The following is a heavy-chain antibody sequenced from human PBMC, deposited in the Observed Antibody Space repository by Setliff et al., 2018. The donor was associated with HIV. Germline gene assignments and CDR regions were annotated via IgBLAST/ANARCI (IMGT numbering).Heavy chain of an antibody. CDR1: GYTFTSYA. CDR2: INGGNGDT. V-gene: IGHV1-3*01. Sequence: ASVKVSCKASGYTFTSYAINWVRQAPGQSLEWMAWINGGNGDTKYSQKFQGRVTVTGDTSAITAYMELSDLRSEDTAVYYCARDSLPYYYGSGTDSFDIRGQGTMVTVSS. CDR3: ARDSLPYYYGSGTDSFDI. J-gene: IGHJ3*02. D-gene: IGHD3-10*01.